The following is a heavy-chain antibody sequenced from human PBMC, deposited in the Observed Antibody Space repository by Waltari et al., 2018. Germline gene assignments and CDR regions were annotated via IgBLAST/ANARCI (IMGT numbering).Heavy chain of an antibody. V-gene: IGHV4-39*07. Sequence: QLQLQESGPGLVKPSETLSLTCTVSGGSISSRSYYWGWIRQPPGKGLEWIGSIYYSGSTYYNPSLKSRVTISVDTSKNQFSLKLSSVTAADTAVYYCARYYNILTGLTRAFDIWGQGTMVTVSS. J-gene: IGHJ3*02. CDR1: GGSISSRSYY. D-gene: IGHD3-9*01. CDR2: IYYSGST. CDR3: ARYYNILTGLTRAFDI.